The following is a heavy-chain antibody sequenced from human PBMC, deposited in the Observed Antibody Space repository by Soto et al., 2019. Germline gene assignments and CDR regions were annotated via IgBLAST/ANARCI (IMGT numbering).Heavy chain of an antibody. CDR3: ANSRYCSGGSCSYYFDY. V-gene: IGHV3-30*18. J-gene: IGHJ4*02. CDR1: GFTFSSYG. CDR2: ISYDGSNK. Sequence: QVQLVESGGGVVQPGRSLRLSCAASGFTFSSYGMHWVRQAPGKGLEWVAVISYDGSNKYYADSVKGRFTISRDNSKNTLYLPMNSLRAEDTAVYYCANSRYCSGGSCSYYFDYWGQGTLVTVSS. D-gene: IGHD2-15*01.